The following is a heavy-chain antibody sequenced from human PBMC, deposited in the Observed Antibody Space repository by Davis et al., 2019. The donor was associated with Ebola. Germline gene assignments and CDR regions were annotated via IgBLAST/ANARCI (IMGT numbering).Heavy chain of an antibody. CDR3: ARDRWGRDGYSFDY. J-gene: IGHJ4*02. Sequence: GGSLRLSCAASGFTFTNYVMSWLRQAPGKGLEWVSAISGSGGRTYYADSVKGRFTISRDNSKNTLYLQMNSLRAEDTAVYYCARDRWGRDGYSFDYWGQGTLVTVSS. D-gene: IGHD5-24*01. V-gene: IGHV3-23*01. CDR2: ISGSGGRT. CDR1: GFTFTNYV.